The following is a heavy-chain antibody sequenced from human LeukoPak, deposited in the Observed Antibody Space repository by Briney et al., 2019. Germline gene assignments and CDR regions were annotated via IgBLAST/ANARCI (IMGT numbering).Heavy chain of an antibody. Sequence: SETLSLTCTVSGGSISSGDYYWSWIRQPPGTGLEWIGYIYYSGSTYYNPSLKSRVTISVDTSKNQFSLKLSSVTAADTAVYYCAREGYYDSSGYFQFDYWGQGTLVTVSS. CDR3: AREGYYDSSGYFQFDY. CDR1: GGSISSGDYY. J-gene: IGHJ4*02. CDR2: IYYSGST. D-gene: IGHD3-22*01. V-gene: IGHV4-30-4*01.